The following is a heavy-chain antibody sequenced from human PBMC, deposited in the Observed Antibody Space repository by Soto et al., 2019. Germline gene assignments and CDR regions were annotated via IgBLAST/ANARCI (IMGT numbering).Heavy chain of an antibody. J-gene: IGHJ4*02. CDR2: ITGSGDKT. Sequence: HPGGSLRLSCAATSAFRFSSYSMSWVRQTPGKGLEWVSAITGSGDKTYYADSVKGRFTISRDNSKNTHYLQMSSLRAEDTAIYYCATMRGFFEFWGQGTLVTVSS. CDR1: AFRFSSYS. CDR3: ATMRGFFEF. V-gene: IGHV3-23*01. D-gene: IGHD3-22*01.